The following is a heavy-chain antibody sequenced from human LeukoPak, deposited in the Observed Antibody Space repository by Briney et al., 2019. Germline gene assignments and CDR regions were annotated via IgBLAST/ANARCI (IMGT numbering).Heavy chain of an antibody. Sequence: SETLSLTCTVSGGSVSSGSYYWSWIRQPPGKGPEWIGYIYYSGSTNYNPSLKSRVTISVDTSKNQFSLKLSSVTAADTAVYYCARGLSVLGYCSSTSCYTGIRGRNRFDPWGQGTLVTVSS. V-gene: IGHV4-61*01. CDR3: ARGLSVLGYCSSTSCYTGIRGRNRFDP. J-gene: IGHJ5*02. D-gene: IGHD2-2*02. CDR2: IYYSGST. CDR1: GGSVSSGSYY.